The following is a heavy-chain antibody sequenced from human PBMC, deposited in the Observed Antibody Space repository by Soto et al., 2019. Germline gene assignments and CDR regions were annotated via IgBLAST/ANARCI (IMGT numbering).Heavy chain of an antibody. J-gene: IGHJ4*02. CDR3: ARGPLSGYTNDY. CDR1: GFTFSSYG. V-gene: IGHV3-33*01. Sequence: GGSLRLSCAASGFTFSSYGMHWVRQAPGKGLEWVAVIWYDGSNKYYADSVKGRFTISRDNSKNTLYLQMNSLRAEDTAVYYCARGPLSGYTNDYWGQGTLVTVSS. D-gene: IGHD3-9*01. CDR2: IWYDGSNK.